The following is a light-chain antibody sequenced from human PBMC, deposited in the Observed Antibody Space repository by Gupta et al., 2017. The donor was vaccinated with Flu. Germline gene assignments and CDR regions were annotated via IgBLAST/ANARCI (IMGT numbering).Light chain of an antibody. CDR2: AAS. CDR1: QGTRND. Sequence: DIQMTQSPSSLSASVGDSVTITCRASQGTRNDLGWYQQQPGKAPKRLIYAASSLQSGVPSRFSGSGSGTEFTLTISSLQPEDFATYYCRQLNNYPWTFGQGTKVEIK. V-gene: IGKV1-17*01. J-gene: IGKJ1*01. CDR3: RQLNNYPWT.